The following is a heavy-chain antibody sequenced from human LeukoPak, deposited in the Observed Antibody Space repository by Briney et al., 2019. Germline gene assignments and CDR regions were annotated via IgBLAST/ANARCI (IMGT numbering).Heavy chain of an antibody. V-gene: IGHV1-69*04. J-gene: IGHJ5*02. CDR3: ARVPAVAATLNWFDP. CDR1: GGTFSSYA. D-gene: IGHD2-15*01. Sequence: GASVKVSCKASGGTFSSYAISWVRQAPGQGLEWMGRIIPILGIANYAQKFQGRVTITADKSTSTAYMELSSLRSEDTAVYYCARVPAVAATLNWFDPWGQGTLVTVSS. CDR2: IIPILGIA.